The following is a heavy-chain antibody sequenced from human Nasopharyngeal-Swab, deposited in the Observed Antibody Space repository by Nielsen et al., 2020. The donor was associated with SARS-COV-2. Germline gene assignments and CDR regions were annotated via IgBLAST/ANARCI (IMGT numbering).Heavy chain of an antibody. V-gene: IGHV4-34*01. J-gene: IGHJ4*02. CDR3: ARVYDFWSGYDY. Sequence: SETLSLTCAVYGGSFSDYYWSWIRQPPGKGLEWIGEINHSGSTNYNPSLKSRVTISVDTSKNQFSLKLSSVTAADTAVYYCARVYDFWSGYDYWGQGTLVTVSS. CDR2: INHSGST. CDR1: GGSFSDYY. D-gene: IGHD3-3*01.